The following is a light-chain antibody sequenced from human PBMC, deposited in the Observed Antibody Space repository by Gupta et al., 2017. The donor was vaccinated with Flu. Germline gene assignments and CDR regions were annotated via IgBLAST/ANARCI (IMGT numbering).Light chain of an antibody. CDR2: WAY. V-gene: IGKV4-1*01. CDR3: QQYYSTPT. J-gene: IGKJ4*01. Sequence: DIVMTQSPDSLAVSLGERATINCKSSQSILYSSNNKNYLAWYQQKPGQPPKLLIYWAYTRESGVPDRFRGSGSGTDFTLTISSLQAEDVAVYYCQQYYSTPTFGGGTKVEIK. CDR1: QSILYSSNNKNY.